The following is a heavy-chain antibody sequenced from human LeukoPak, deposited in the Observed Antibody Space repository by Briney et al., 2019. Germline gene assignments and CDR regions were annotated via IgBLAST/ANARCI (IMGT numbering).Heavy chain of an antibody. J-gene: IGHJ6*02. V-gene: IGHV3-9*01. CDR1: GFTFDDYG. CDR2: ISWNSGSI. D-gene: IGHD6-19*01. Sequence: PGRSLRLSCVASGFTFDDYGMHWVRQAPGKGLECVSGISWNSGSIGHADSVKGRFTISRDNAKNSLYLQMNSLRAEDTALYYCVKDMGYGIAVAGHYGMDVWGQGTTVIVSS. CDR3: VKDMGYGIAVAGHYGMDV.